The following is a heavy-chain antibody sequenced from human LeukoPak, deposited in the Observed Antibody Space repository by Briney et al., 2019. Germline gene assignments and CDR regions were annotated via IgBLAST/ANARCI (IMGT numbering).Heavy chain of an antibody. CDR3: ARVSGDGESSYRALDI. CDR2: MKQDGSEI. Sequence: PGGSLRLSCAASRFTFSNYWMSWVRQAPGKGLEWVANMKQDGSEINYVDSVKGRFTISRDNAKNSLYLHMNSLRAEDTAVYYCARVSGDGESSYRALDIWGQGTMVTVSS. D-gene: IGHD1-26*01. J-gene: IGHJ3*02. V-gene: IGHV3-7*01. CDR1: RFTFSNYW.